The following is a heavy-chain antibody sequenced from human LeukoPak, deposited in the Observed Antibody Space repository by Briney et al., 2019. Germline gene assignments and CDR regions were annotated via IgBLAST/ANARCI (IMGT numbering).Heavy chain of an antibody. V-gene: IGHV4-59*01. Sequence: SETLSLTCTVSGGSISSYYWSWIRQPPGKGLEWIGYIYYSGSTNYNPSLKSRVTISVDTSKNQFSLKLSSVTAADTAVYYCARVEERITIFGVVTPDWYFDLWGRGTLVTVSS. CDR3: ARVEERITIFGVVTPDWYFDL. J-gene: IGHJ2*01. CDR1: GGSISSYY. D-gene: IGHD3-3*01. CDR2: IYYSGST.